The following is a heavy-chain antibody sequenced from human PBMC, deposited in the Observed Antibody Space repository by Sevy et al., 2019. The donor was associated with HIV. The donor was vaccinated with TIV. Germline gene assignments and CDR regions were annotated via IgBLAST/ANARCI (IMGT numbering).Heavy chain of an antibody. CDR3: ARGPRDGYPNWFDP. Sequence: SETLSLTCAVYGGSFSGYYWSWIRQPPGKGLEWIGEINHSGSTYYNPSLKSRVTISVDTSKNQFSLKVNSVTAADTAVYYCARGPRDGYPNWFDPWGQGTLVTVSS. CDR1: GGSFSGYY. D-gene: IGHD2-21*01. V-gene: IGHV4-34*01. CDR2: INHSGST. J-gene: IGHJ5*02.